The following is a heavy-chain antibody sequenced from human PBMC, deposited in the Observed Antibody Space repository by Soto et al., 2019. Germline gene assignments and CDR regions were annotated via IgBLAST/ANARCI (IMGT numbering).Heavy chain of an antibody. V-gene: IGHV3-53*01. Sequence: EVQLVESGGGWIQPGGSLRLSCAASGFTVSSNYMSWVRQAPGKGLDWVSILYSGGTTYYADSVKGRFTISRDDSANTVYLQMNSLRVDDTAVYYCARDQRAAHDYGDYYGMDVWGHGTTVTVSS. CDR2: LYSGGTT. CDR1: GFTVSSNY. CDR3: ARDQRAAHDYGDYYGMDV. J-gene: IGHJ6*02. D-gene: IGHD4-17*01.